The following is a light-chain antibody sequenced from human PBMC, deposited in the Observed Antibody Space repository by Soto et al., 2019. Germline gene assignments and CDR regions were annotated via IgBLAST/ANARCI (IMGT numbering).Light chain of an antibody. V-gene: IGKV2-28*01. CDR2: LGS. CDR1: QSLLHSNGYNY. J-gene: IGKJ5*01. CDR3: MQALQTPIT. Sequence: DIVMTQSPLSLPVTPGEPASISCRSSQSLLHSNGYNYLDWYLQKPGQSPQLLIYLGSNRASGVPDGFSGSGSGTDFTLKISRVEAEDVGVYYCMQALQTPITFGQGTQLEI.